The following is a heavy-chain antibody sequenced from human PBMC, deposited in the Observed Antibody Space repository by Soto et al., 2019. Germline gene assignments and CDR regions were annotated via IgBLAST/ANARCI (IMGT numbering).Heavy chain of an antibody. Sequence: ASVKSSCKASGYTFTSYGISWVRQAPGQGLEWMGWISAYNGNTNYAQKLQGRVTMTTDTSTSTAYMELMSLRSDDTAVYYCARGPHSSGTYYYYYGMDVWGQGTTVTVSS. CDR1: GYTFTSYG. J-gene: IGHJ6*02. V-gene: IGHV1-18*04. D-gene: IGHD6-19*01. CDR3: ARGPHSSGTYYYYYGMDV. CDR2: ISAYNGNT.